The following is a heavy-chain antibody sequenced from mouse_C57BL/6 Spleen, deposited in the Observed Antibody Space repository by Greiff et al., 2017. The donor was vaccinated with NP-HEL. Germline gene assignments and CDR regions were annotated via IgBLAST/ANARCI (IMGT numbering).Heavy chain of an antibody. Sequence: QVQLQQSGPGLVAPSQSLSITCTVSGFSLTSYGVDWVRQSPGKGLEWLGVIWGVGSTNYNSALKSRLSISKDNSKSQVFLKMNSLQTDDTAMYYCASGLGRAWFAYWGQGTLVTVSA. CDR1: GFSLTSYG. D-gene: IGHD4-1*01. CDR2: IWGVGST. V-gene: IGHV2-6*01. J-gene: IGHJ3*01. CDR3: ASGLGRAWFAY.